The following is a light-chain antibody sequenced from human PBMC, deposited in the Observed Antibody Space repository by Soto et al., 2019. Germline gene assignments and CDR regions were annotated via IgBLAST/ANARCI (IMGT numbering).Light chain of an antibody. J-gene: IGKJ2*01. CDR2: GAS. CDR1: QTLRRTY. Sequence: EIVLMQSPGTLSLSPGERATLSCRASQTLRRTYIAWYQQKPGQAPRVLIYGASKRATGIPDRFSGSESGTDFSLTISRLEPEDFAVYYCHQYDNAPQTYGQGTKVDIK. V-gene: IGKV3-20*01. CDR3: HQYDNAPQT.